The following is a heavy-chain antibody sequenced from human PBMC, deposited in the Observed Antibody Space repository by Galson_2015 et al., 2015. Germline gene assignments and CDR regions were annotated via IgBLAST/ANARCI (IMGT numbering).Heavy chain of an antibody. J-gene: IGHJ4*02. CDR1: GFTFSNYD. D-gene: IGHD4-17*01. CDR2: ISSSGSAT. V-gene: IGHV3-48*03. Sequence: SLRLSCAASGFTFSNYDMNWVRQAPGKGLEWLSYISSSGSATYYADSVKGRFTISRDNAKNSLYLQMNSLRAEDTAVYYCTRPHRGDYGCVDSWGQGTLVTVSS. CDR3: TRPHRGDYGCVDS.